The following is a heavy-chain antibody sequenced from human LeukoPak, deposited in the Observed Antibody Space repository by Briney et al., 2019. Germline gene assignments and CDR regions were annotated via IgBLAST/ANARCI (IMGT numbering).Heavy chain of an antibody. CDR1: GFTFITYA. CDR3: AKSAEEVYCSSTSCYGRYFDY. V-gene: IGHV3-23*01. D-gene: IGHD2-2*01. J-gene: IGHJ4*02. CDR2: ISGSGGST. Sequence: GGSLRLSCAASGFTFITYAMSWVRQAPGKGLEWVSAISGSGGSTYYADSVKGRFTISRDNSKNTLYLQMNSLRAEDTAVYYCAKSAEEVYCSSTSCYGRYFDYWGQGTLVTVSS.